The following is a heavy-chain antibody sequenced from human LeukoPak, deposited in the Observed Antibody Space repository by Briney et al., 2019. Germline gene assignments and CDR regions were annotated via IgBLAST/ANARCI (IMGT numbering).Heavy chain of an antibody. Sequence: ASVKVSCKASGYSFTGHYMHWVRQAPGQGLEWMGWINPNSGGTNYAQKFQGRVTMTRDTSISTAYMELSRLRSDDTAVYYCARSSRDGYLYYYYMDVWGKGTTVTISS. CDR1: GYSFTGHY. CDR2: INPNSGGT. V-gene: IGHV1-2*02. CDR3: ARSSRDGYLYYYYMDV. J-gene: IGHJ6*03. D-gene: IGHD5-24*01.